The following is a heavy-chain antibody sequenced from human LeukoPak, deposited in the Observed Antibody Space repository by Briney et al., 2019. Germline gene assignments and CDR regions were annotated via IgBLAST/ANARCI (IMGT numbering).Heavy chain of an antibody. CDR2: SNSDESSA. V-gene: IGHV3-74*01. CDR3: TRHYGTGFYGMDV. J-gene: IGHJ6*02. D-gene: IGHD3-10*01. CDR1: GFTFTDYW. Sequence: GGSLRLSCAASGFTFTDYWMHWVRQAPGKGLVWVSRSNSDESSASYADSVKGRFTISRDNAKKTVYLQMNRLRVDDTAIYYCTRHYGTGFYGMDVCGQGTTVTVSS.